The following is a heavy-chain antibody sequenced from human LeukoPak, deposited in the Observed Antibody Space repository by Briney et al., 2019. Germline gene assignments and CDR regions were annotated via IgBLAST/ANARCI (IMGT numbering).Heavy chain of an antibody. Sequence: GGSLRLSCVASGFPFSVYSVNWVRQAPGMGLEWVGLIRTKTYGETTEHAASVKGRFTVSRDDSKGTAYLEMHSLRSDDTAVYYCARGIPTAGDYYWFFGMDFWGQGTTVTVSS. CDR3: ARGIPTAGDYYWFFGMDF. J-gene: IGHJ6*02. CDR1: GFPFSVYS. D-gene: IGHD6-13*01. V-gene: IGHV3-49*04. CDR2: IRTKTYGETT.